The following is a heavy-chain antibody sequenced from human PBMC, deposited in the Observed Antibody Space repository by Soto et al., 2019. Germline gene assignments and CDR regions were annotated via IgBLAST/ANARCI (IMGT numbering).Heavy chain of an antibody. CDR2: INAGYGNT. V-gene: IGHV1-3*01. J-gene: IGHJ4*02. CDR3: VRDTGDGTFDF. Sequence: ASVKVSCKASGYTFSSYAMHWVRQAPGQRLEWMGWINAGYGNTKSSQKFQDRVTISRDTSASTAYMELTSLRSEDTAVYYCVRDTGDGTFDFWGQGTLVTVSS. D-gene: IGHD7-27*01. CDR1: GYTFSSYA.